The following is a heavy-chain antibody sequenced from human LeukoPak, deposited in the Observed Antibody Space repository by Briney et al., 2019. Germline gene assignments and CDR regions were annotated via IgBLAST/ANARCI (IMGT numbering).Heavy chain of an antibody. V-gene: IGHV3-30*01. J-gene: IGHJ3*02. CDR1: GLTFSRYT. Sequence: PGGSLRLSCSASGLTFSRYTMHSVRQAPGRGLEWVALIAYDETFRYYADSVRGRITISRDTARTTLYLHMNSLTPEDTALYYCVREDNAFDIWGQGTMVTVSS. CDR3: VREDNAFDI. CDR2: IAYDETFR.